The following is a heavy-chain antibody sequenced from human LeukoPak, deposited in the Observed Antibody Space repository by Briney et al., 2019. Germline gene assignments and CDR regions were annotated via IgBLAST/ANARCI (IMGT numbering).Heavy chain of an antibody. J-gene: IGHJ4*02. CDR2: TYYRSKWYY. CDR3: ASGWSLHS. Sequence: SQTLSLTCAISGDSVSSNDAAWNWIRQSPSRGLEWLGRTYYRSKWYYDYAVSLKSRITIIPDASKNQFSLQLNSVTPDGTALYYCASGWSLHSWGQGTLVTVSS. V-gene: IGHV6-1*01. CDR1: GDSVSSNDAA. D-gene: IGHD6-19*01.